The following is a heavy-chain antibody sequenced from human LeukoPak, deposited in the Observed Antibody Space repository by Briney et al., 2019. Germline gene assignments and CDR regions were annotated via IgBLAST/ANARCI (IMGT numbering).Heavy chain of an antibody. J-gene: IGHJ4*02. Sequence: GRSLRLSCAASGFTFSSYGMHWVRQAPGKGLEWVAVIWYDGSKKYYADSVKGRFTISRDNSRNTLYLQMNSLRVEDTAVYYCARDREARYFDYWGQGTLVAVSS. V-gene: IGHV3-33*08. CDR3: ARDREARYFDY. CDR2: IWYDGSKK. D-gene: IGHD1-26*01. CDR1: GFTFSSYG.